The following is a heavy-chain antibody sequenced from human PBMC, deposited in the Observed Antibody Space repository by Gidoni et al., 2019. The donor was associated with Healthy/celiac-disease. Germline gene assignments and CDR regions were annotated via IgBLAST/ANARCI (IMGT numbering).Heavy chain of an antibody. CDR2: IWYDGSNK. V-gene: IGHV3-33*01. CDR3: ARWGGYNFSYFDY. CDR1: GFTFSSYG. D-gene: IGHD5-12*01. Sequence: QVQLVESGGGVVQPGRSLRLSCSASGFTFSSYGMPWVRQAPGKGLEWVAVIWYDGSNKYYADSVKGRFTISRDNSKNTLYLQMNSLRAEDTAVYYCARWGGYNFSYFDYWGQGTLVTVSS. J-gene: IGHJ4*02.